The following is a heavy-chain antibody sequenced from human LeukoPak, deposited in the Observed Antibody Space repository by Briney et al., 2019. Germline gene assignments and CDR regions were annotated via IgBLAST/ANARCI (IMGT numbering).Heavy chain of an antibody. CDR1: GFTFSSSA. V-gene: IGHV3-30*14. J-gene: IGHJ4*02. CDR2: ISFDGINK. D-gene: IGHD6-19*01. CDR3: ARDLYSSGWYGIY. Sequence: GGSLRLSCAASGFTFSSSAMHWVRQAPGKGLERVAVISFDGINKYYADSVKGRFTISRDTSKNTLYLQMNSLRVDDTAVYYCARDLYSSGWYGIYWGQGTLVTVSS.